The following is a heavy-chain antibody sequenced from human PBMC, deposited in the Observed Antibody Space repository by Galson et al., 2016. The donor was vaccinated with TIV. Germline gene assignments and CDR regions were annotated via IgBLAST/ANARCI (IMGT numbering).Heavy chain of an antibody. CDR3: AREPTVFGVLSGLDS. CDR2: ISGNSRYI. D-gene: IGHD3-3*01. V-gene: IGHV3-21*06. Sequence: SLRLSCAASGFTFGTYTMNWVRLTPGKGLEWVASISGNSRYIYYTDSLMGRFTISRDNSKNLLSLHMNSLGVEDTAIYYCAREPTVFGVLSGLDSWGPGTLVIVSS. CDR1: GFTFGTYT. J-gene: IGHJ4*02.